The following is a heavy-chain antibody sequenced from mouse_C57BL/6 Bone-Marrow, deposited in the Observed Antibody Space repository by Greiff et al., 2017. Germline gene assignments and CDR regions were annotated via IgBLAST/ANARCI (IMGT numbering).Heavy chain of an antibody. Sequence: QVQLQQPGAELVKPGASVKLSCKASGYTFTSYWITWVKQRPGQGLEWIGDIYPGSGSTNYNEKFKSKATLTVDTASSTAYMQLSSLTSEASAVYCCARPYYSNSWYFDVWGTGTTVTVSS. V-gene: IGHV1-55*01. CDR3: ARPYYSNSWYFDV. CDR1: GYTFTSYW. CDR2: IYPGSGST. D-gene: IGHD2-5*01. J-gene: IGHJ1*03.